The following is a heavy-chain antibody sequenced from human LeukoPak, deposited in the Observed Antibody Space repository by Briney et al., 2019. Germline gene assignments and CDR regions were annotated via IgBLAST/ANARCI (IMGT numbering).Heavy chain of an antibody. CDR2: IIPILGIA. CDR1: GGTFSSYA. J-gene: IGHJ5*02. CDR3: AREQQLPSFDP. Sequence: ASVKVSCKASGGTFSSYAISWVRQAPGQGLEWMGRIIPILGIANYAQKFQGRVTTTADKSTSTAYMELSSLRSEDTAVYYCAREQQLPSFDPWGQGTLVTVSS. V-gene: IGHV1-69*04. D-gene: IGHD6-13*01.